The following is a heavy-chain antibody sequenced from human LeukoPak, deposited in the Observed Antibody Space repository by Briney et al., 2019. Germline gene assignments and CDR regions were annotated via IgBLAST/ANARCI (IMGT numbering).Heavy chain of an antibody. D-gene: IGHD1-26*01. CDR2: ISWDGGTT. CDR1: GFTFDDYA. CDR3: AKDMRGGSYNFDY. V-gene: IGHV3-43D*03. J-gene: IGHJ4*02. Sequence: GGSLRLSCAASGFTFDDYAMHWVRQAPGKGLEWVSFISWDGGTTYYADSVKGRFTISRDNSKNSLYLQMNSLRAEVTALYYCAKDMRGGSYNFDYWGQGTLVTVSS.